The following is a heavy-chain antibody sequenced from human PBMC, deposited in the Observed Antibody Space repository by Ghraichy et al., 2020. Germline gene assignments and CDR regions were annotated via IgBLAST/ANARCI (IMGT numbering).Heavy chain of an antibody. CDR2: ISGSGGST. CDR1: GFTFSSYA. J-gene: IGHJ4*02. D-gene: IGHD3-22*01. V-gene: IGHV3-23*01. Sequence: GGSLRLSCAASGFTFSSYAMSWVRQAPGKGLEWVSAISGSGGSTYYADSVKGRFTISRDNSKNTLYLQMNSLRAEDTAVYYCATMGVGYYYDSSGPRDYWGQGTLVTVSS. CDR3: ATMGVGYYYDSSGPRDY.